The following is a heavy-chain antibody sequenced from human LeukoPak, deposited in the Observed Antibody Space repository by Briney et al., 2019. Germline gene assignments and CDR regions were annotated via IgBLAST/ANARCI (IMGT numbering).Heavy chain of an antibody. D-gene: IGHD2-15*01. J-gene: IGHJ3*02. Sequence: GGSLRLSCAASGFTFSSYGMHWVRQAPGKGLEWVAVISYDGSNKYYADSVKGRFTISRDNSKNTLYLQMNSLRAEDTAVNYCAKEGYCSGGSCYEDAFDIWGQGTMVTVSS. CDR2: ISYDGSNK. CDR3: AKEGYCSGGSCYEDAFDI. CDR1: GFTFSSYG. V-gene: IGHV3-30*18.